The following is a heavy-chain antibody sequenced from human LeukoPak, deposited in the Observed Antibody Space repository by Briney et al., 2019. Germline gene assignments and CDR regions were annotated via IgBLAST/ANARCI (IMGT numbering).Heavy chain of an antibody. CDR1: GFTFSSYS. D-gene: IGHD2-2*01. Sequence: GGSLRLSCAASGFTFSSYSMNWARQAPGKGLEWVSYISPSGPTIYYADSVKGRFTISRDNAKNSLYLQMNSLRAEDTAVYYCARGGYCSSSICYSLNAFDIWGQGTMFTVSS. CDR3: ARGGYCSSSICYSLNAFDI. CDR2: ISPSGPTI. J-gene: IGHJ3*02. V-gene: IGHV3-48*04.